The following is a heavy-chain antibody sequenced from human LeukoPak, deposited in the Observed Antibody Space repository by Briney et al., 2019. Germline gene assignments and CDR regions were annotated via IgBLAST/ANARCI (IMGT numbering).Heavy chain of an antibody. J-gene: IGHJ4*02. V-gene: IGHV3-48*04. CDR1: GFTFSIYS. Sequence: GGSLRLSCAASGFTFSIYSMNWLRQAPGKGLELVSYISSSSNNIHQADSVKGRFTISTANAKNTMDLQMNSLRAEEMAVYCCARRYGGFDYWGEGTMVGV. D-gene: IGHD4-23*01. CDR3: ARRYGGFDY. CDR2: ISSSSNNI.